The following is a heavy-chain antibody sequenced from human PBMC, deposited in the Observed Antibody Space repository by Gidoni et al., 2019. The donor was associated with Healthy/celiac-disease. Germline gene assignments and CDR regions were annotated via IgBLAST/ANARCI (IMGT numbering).Heavy chain of an antibody. CDR3: ARGRYSSSWYLAHDFDY. J-gene: IGHJ4*02. CDR2: IWYDGSNK. D-gene: IGHD6-13*01. V-gene: IGHV3-33*01. CDR1: GFTFSSYG. Sequence: QVQLVESGGGVVQPGRSLRLSCAASGFTFSSYGMHWVRQAPGKGLEWVAVIWYDGSNKYYADSVKGRFTISRDNSKNTLYLQMNSLRAEDTAVYYCARGRYSSSWYLAHDFDYWGQGTLVTVSS.